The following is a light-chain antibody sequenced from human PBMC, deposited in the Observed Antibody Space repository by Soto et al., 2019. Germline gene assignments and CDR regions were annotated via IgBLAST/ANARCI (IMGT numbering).Light chain of an antibody. Sequence: QSVLTQPPSASGTPGQRVTISCSGSSSNIGSNPVSWYQQLPGTAPKSLIYSDNQRPSGVPDRISGSRSGTSASLAISGLKPEDEAEYYCAAWDNSLRGRVFGGGTKLTVL. CDR1: SSNIGSNP. V-gene: IGLV1-44*01. J-gene: IGLJ2*01. CDR2: SDN. CDR3: AAWDNSLRGRV.